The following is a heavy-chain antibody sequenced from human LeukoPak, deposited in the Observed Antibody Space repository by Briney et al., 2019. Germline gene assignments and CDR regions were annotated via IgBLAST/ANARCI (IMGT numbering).Heavy chain of an antibody. V-gene: IGHV4-39*07. J-gene: IGHJ3*02. CDR1: GDSISSSNYY. D-gene: IGHD1-26*01. CDR2: IYYSGST. CDR3: ARPRLGATPFDAFGI. Sequence: SPSETLSLTCTVSGDSISSSNYYWGWIRQPPGKGLEWIGSIYYSGSTYFNPSLKSRVTISVDTSKNQFSLKLSSVTAADTAVYYCARPRLGATPFDAFGIWGQGTMVTVSS.